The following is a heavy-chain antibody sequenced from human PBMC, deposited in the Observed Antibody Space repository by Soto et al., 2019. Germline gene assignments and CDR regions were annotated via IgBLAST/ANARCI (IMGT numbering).Heavy chain of an antibody. Sequence: GGSLRLSCEASGFNFSSYGIHWVRQAPGKGLEWVAIIWNDGSNEYYADSVKGRFTISRDNSKNTVYLQVSKLRAEDTAVYFCARDRTDSGGYSDSWGQGTLVTVSS. CDR3: ARDRTDSGGYSDS. CDR2: IWNDGSNE. J-gene: IGHJ4*02. V-gene: IGHV3-33*01. CDR1: GFNFSSYG. D-gene: IGHD3-22*01.